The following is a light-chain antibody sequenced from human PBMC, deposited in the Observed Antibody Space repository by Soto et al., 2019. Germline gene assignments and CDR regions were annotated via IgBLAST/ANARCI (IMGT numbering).Light chain of an antibody. CDR1: QSISSNY. CDR2: GAS. J-gene: IGKJ3*01. V-gene: IGKV3-20*01. Sequence: ESVLTQSPGTLSLSPGERATLSCRASQSISSNYLAWYQQKPGQAPRLLIYGASFRATGIPDRFSGSGSGTDFTLTISRLEPEDFGVYYCQQYGRSPPGFTFVHGTKVDIK. CDR3: QQYGRSPPGFT.